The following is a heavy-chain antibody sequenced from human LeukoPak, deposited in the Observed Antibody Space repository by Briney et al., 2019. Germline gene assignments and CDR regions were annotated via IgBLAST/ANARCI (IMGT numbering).Heavy chain of an antibody. CDR3: AKIPNTFSWFFDY. J-gene: IGHJ4*02. CDR2: ISGSGDTT. CDR1: VFTFTSSG. V-gene: IGHV3-23*01. D-gene: IGHD6-13*01. Sequence: PGGSLRLSCAASVFTFTSSGMLWVRQAPGKGLEWVSAISGSGDTTYYADSVKGRFTISRDNSKNTLWLQLSSLRTEDTAVYYCAKIPNTFSWFFDYWGQGTLVTVSS.